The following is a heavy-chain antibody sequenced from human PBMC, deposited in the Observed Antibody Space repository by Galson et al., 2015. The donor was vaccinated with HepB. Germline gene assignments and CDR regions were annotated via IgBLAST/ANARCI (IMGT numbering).Heavy chain of an antibody. Sequence: SLRLSCAGSGFTFSGSAMHWVRQASGTRLEWVGRVGSQSYNYATAYTASVKGRFTISRDDSKNTAYLQMNILRTEYTAVYYCDRMGDLSGYSSCWGQGTLVTVSS. CDR3: DRMGDLSGYSSC. J-gene: IGHJ4*02. V-gene: IGHV3-73*01. CDR1: GFTFSGSA. CDR2: VGSQSYNYAT. D-gene: IGHD3-22*01.